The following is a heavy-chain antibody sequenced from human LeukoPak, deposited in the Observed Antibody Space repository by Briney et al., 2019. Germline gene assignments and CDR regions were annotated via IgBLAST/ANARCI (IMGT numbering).Heavy chain of an antibody. D-gene: IGHD4-17*01. Sequence: PSETLSLTCTVSGGSISSYYWNWIRQPPGKGLEWIGRIYTSGSTNYNPSLKSRVTMSVDTSKNQFSLKLSSVTAADTAVYYCARLTTVTTPGVWGQGTLVTVSS. V-gene: IGHV4-4*07. CDR2: IYTSGST. J-gene: IGHJ4*02. CDR3: ARLTTVTTPGV. CDR1: GGSISSYY.